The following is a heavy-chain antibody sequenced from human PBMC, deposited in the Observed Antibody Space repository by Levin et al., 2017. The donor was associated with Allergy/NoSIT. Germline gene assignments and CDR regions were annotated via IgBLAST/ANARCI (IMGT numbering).Heavy chain of an antibody. J-gene: IGHJ5*02. D-gene: IGHD1-14*01. CDR3: ARVPEEDNWFDP. CDR1: GYTFTGYY. CDR2: INPNSGGT. Sequence: ASVKVSCKASGYTFTGYYMHWVRQAPGQGLEWMGRINPNSGGTNYAQKFQGRVTMTRDTSISTAYMELSRLRSDDTAVYYCARVPEEDNWFDPWGQGTLVTVSS. V-gene: IGHV1-2*06.